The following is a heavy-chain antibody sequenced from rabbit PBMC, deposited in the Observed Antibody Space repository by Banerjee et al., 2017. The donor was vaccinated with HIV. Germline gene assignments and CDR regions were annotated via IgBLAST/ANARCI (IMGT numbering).Heavy chain of an antibody. D-gene: IGHD4-2*01. V-gene: IGHV1S45*01. CDR2: IYAASSGST. J-gene: IGHJ6*01. CDR3: ASGLGDYYGMDL. Sequence: QEQLEESGGDLVKPEGSLTLTCTASGFSFSSDAMCWVRQAPGKGLEWIACIYAASSGSTWYASWAKGRFTISKTTSTTLTLQMTSLTVADTAAYFCASGLGDYYGMDLWGPGTLVTVS. CDR1: GFSFSSDA.